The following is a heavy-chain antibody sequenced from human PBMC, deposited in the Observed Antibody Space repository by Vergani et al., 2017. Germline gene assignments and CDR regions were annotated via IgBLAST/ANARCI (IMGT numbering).Heavy chain of an antibody. CDR1: GFTFSNYA. CDR2: ITGSGGST. D-gene: IGHD6-19*01. CDR3: AKAYSSGWYYFDY. Sequence: EVQLLESGGGLVQPGGSLRLSCAASGFTFSNYAMSWVRQAPGKGLEWVSAITGSGGSTYYADSVKGRFTISRDNSKNTLYLQINSLRAEDTSVYYCAKAYSSGWYYFDYWGQGTLVTVSS. J-gene: IGHJ4*02. V-gene: IGHV3-23*01.